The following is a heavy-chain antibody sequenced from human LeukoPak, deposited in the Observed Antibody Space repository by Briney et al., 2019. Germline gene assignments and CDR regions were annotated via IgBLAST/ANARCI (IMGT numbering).Heavy chain of an antibody. J-gene: IGHJ6*02. CDR3: ARDLSYYYDSSGYYATAYYYYYYGMDV. V-gene: IGHV3-33*01. Sequence: PGRSLRLSCAASGFTFSSYGMHWVRQAPGKGLEWVAVIWYDGSNKYYADSVKGRFTTSRDNSKSTLYLQMNSLRAEDTAVYYCARDLSYYYDSSGYYATAYYYYYYGMDVWGQGTTVTVSS. D-gene: IGHD3-22*01. CDR2: IWYDGSNK. CDR1: GFTFSSYG.